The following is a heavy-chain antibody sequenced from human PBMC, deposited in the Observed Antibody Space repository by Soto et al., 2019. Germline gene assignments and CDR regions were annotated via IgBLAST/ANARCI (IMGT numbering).Heavy chain of an antibody. CDR1: GYSFTNYY. D-gene: IGHD3-10*01. CDR2: INPSGGST. Sequence: AASVKVSCKASGYSFTNYYLQWVRQAPGQGLEWMGIINPSGGSTTYAQRFLGRVTMARDTSTSTVYMELSSLRSEDTAVYYCTRGLYGSGTRSAFDIWGQGTMVTVSS. J-gene: IGHJ3*02. V-gene: IGHV1-46*03. CDR3: TRGLYGSGTRSAFDI.